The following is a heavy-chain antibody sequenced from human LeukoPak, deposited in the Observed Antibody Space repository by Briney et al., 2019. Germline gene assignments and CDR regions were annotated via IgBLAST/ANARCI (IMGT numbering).Heavy chain of an antibody. CDR2: ISGSGGST. V-gene: IGHV3-23*01. Sequence: SGGSLRLSCAASGFTFSSYAMSWVRQAPGKGLEWVSAISGSGGSTYYADSVKGRFTISRDNSKNTLYLQMNSLRAEDTAVYYCAKLPPLYCSSTSCGMDVWGQGTTVTVSS. J-gene: IGHJ6*02. CDR1: GFTFSSYA. D-gene: IGHD2-2*01. CDR3: AKLPPLYCSSTSCGMDV.